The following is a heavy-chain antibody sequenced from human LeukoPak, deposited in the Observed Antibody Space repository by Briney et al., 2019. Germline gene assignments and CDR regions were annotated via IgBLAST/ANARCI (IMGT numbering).Heavy chain of an antibody. CDR3: XRVTVNYYYYMDV. J-gene: IGHJ6*03. CDR1: GFTFSSYA. D-gene: IGHD4-17*01. Sequence: PGGSLRLSCAASGFTFSSYAMHWVRQAPGKGLEWVAVISYDGSNKYYADSVKGRFTISRDNSKNTLYLQMNSLRAEDTAVYYXXRVTVNYYYYMDVWGKGTTVTVSS. CDR2: ISYDGSNK. V-gene: IGHV3-30*04.